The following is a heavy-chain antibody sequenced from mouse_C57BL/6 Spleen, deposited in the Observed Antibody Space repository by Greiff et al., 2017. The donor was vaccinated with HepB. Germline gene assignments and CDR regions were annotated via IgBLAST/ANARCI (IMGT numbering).Heavy chain of an antibody. V-gene: IGHV1-82*01. J-gene: IGHJ2*01. CDR1: GYAFSSSW. CDR3: LTGPYYFDY. D-gene: IGHD4-1*01. CDR2: IYPGDGDT. Sequence: VQGVESGPELVKPGASVKISCKASGYAFSSSWMNWVKQRPGKGLEWIGRIYPGDGDTNYNGKFKGKATLTADKSSSTAYMQLSSLTSEDSAVYFCLTGPYYFDYWGQGTTLTVSS.